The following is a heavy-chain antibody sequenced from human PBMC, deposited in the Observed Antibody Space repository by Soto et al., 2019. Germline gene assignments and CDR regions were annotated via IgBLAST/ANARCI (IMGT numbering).Heavy chain of an antibody. CDR2: ISAYNGNT. J-gene: IGHJ4*02. V-gene: IGHV1-18*01. D-gene: IGHD6-13*01. CDR3: ARGGRIAAPSVHYFDY. CDR1: GYSFTSYG. Sequence: ASGKVSCKASGYSFTSYGISWVRQAPGQGLEWMGWISAYNGNTNYAQKLQGRVTMTTDTSTSTAYMELRSLRSDDTAVYYCARGGRIAAPSVHYFDYWGQGTLVPVSS.